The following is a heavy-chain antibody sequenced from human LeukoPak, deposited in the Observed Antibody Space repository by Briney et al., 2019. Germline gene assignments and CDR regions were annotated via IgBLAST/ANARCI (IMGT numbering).Heavy chain of an antibody. CDR2: IKQDGSEK. CDR3: ARWSGYDYYYYYGMDV. D-gene: IGHD5-12*01. CDR1: GFTFSSYW. V-gene: IGHV3-7*03. Sequence: GGSLRLSCAASGFTFSSYWMSWVRQAPGKGLEWVANIKQDGSEKYYVDSVKGRFTISRDNAKNSLYLQMNSLRAEDTAVYYCARWSGYDYYYYYGMDVWGKGTTVTVSS. J-gene: IGHJ6*04.